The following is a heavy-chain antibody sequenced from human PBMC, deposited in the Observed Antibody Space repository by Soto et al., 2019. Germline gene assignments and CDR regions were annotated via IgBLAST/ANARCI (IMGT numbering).Heavy chain of an antibody. CDR1: GGTFSSYA. V-gene: IGHV1-69*06. J-gene: IGHJ4*02. D-gene: IGHD6-19*01. CDR3: AREGGSSGWLQSTLRYFDY. Sequence: SVKVSGKASGGTFSSYAISWVRQAPGQGLEWMGGSIPIFGTANYAQKFQGRVTITADKATSTAYMELSSLRSEDTAVYCCAREGGSSGWLQSTLRYFDYWGQGTLVTVSS. CDR2: SIPIFGTA.